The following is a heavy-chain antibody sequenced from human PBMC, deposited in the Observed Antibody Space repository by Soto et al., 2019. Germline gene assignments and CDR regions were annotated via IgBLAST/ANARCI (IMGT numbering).Heavy chain of an antibody. CDR1: GYTFTSYG. V-gene: IGHV1-18*01. CDR3: AWVHGDIDY. D-gene: IGHD4-17*01. Sequence: QVQLVQSGAEVKKPGASVKVSCKASGYTFTSYGISWVRQAPGQGLEWMGWISAYNGRKNYEPKFQGRGTMPTDTATSTAYMELRGLRSDDTAVYYCAWVHGDIDYWGQGTLVTVSS. CDR2: ISAYNGRK. J-gene: IGHJ4*02.